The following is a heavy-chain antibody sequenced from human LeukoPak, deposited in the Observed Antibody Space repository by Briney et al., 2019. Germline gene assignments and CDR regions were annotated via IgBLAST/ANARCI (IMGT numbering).Heavy chain of an antibody. CDR2: IIGSGGST. J-gene: IGHJ5*02. V-gene: IGHV3-23*01. CDR3: AKDQPGRSGYRGGFGFAP. D-gene: IGHD3-3*01. CDR1: GFTFSIYA. Sequence: GGSLRLSCAASGFTFSIYAMSWVRQAPGKGLEWVSAIIGSGGSTYYADSVKGRFTISRDNSKTTLYLQMNSQRAEDTAVYYCAKDQPGRSGYRGGFGFAPWGQGTLVTVSS.